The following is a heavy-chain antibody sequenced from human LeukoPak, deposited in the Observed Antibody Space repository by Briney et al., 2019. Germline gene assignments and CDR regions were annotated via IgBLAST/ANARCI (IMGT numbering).Heavy chain of an antibody. CDR2: IYFSGST. CDR3: ARVTGYIVEDYFDY. Sequence: SETLSLTCSVSGGSISSYYWSWIRQPPGKGLEWIGYIYFSGSTDYNPSLKSRVTISVDTSKNQFSLRLSSVTAADTAVYYCARVTGYIVEDYFDYWGQGTLVTVSS. D-gene: IGHD3-22*01. CDR1: GGSISSYY. V-gene: IGHV4-59*01. J-gene: IGHJ4*02.